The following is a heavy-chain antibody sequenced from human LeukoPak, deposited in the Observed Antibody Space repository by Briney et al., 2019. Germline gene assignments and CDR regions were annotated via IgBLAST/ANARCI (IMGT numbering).Heavy chain of an antibody. CDR1: GGSISSYY. CDR2: IYTSGST. CDR3: ARINPYYYGSGSYYTWKSWFDP. Sequence: SETLSLTCTVSGGSISSYYWSWIRQPAGKGLEWIGRIYTSGSTNYNPSLKSRVTMSVDTSKNQFSLKLSSVTAADTAVYYCARINPYYYGSGSYYTWKSWFDPWGQGTLVTVSS. D-gene: IGHD3-10*01. V-gene: IGHV4-4*07. J-gene: IGHJ5*02.